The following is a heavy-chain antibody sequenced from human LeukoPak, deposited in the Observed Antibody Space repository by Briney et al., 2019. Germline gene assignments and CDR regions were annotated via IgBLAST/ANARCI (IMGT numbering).Heavy chain of an antibody. Sequence: SETLSLTCRVSSGFSSRYYGSWIRQSPGKGLEWIAYVYNSGSTNYNPSLKSRVTISVDKSKNQLPLNLSSVTVADTAVYYCARHSGCYGGAFDIWGQGTMVTVSS. CDR3: ARHSGCYGGAFDI. V-gene: IGHV4-59*08. CDR1: SGFSSRYY. CDR2: VYNSGST. D-gene: IGHD6-19*01. J-gene: IGHJ3*02.